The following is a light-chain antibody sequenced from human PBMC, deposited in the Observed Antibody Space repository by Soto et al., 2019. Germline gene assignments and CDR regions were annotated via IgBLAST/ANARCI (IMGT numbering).Light chain of an antibody. CDR3: QQYNKWPPIT. Sequence: ENVLTQSPGTLSLSPGERATLSCRASESVSSIYVAWYQQKPGQAPTLLIYGASTRATGIPDRFSGSGSGTDFTLTIDRLEPEDFAVYYCQQYNKWPPITFGQGTRLENK. V-gene: IGKV3-20*01. CDR1: ESVSSIY. J-gene: IGKJ5*01. CDR2: GAS.